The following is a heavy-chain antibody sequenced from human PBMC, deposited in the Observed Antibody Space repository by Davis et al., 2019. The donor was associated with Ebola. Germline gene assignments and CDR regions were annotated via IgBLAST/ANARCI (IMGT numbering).Heavy chain of an antibody. D-gene: IGHD3-10*01. CDR1: GYTFTSYA. Sequence: AASVKVSCKASGYTFTSYAMHWVRQAPGQRLEWMGWINAGNGNTKYSQKFQGRVTITRDTSASTAYMELSSLRSEDTAVYYCAKGWFGELVYYYGMDVWGKGTTVTVSS. V-gene: IGHV1-3*01. CDR2: INAGNGNT. CDR3: AKGWFGELVYYYGMDV. J-gene: IGHJ6*04.